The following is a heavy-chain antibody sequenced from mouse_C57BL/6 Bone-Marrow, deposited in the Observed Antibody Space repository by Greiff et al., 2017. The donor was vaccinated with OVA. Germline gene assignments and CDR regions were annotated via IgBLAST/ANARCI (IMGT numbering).Heavy chain of an antibody. CDR2: IYPGDGDT. Sequence: QVQLKESGPELVKPGASVKISCKASGYAFSSSWMNWVKQRPGKGLEWIGRIYPGDGDTNYNGKFKGKATLTADKSSSTAYMQLSSLTSEDSAVYFCARWGDYSYYFDDWGQGTTLTVSS. D-gene: IGHD1-1*01. CDR1: GYAFSSSW. J-gene: IGHJ2*01. CDR3: ARWGDYSYYFDD. V-gene: IGHV1-82*01.